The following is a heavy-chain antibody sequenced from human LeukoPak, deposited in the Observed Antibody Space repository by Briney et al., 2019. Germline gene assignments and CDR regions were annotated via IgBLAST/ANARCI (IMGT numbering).Heavy chain of an antibody. Sequence: ASVKVSCKASGYTFTSYAIHWVRQAPGQRLEWMGWINTAKGDTNYSQKFQGRVTISRDTSASTGYMELSSLRSEDAAVYNCARGISTAVTFHLDVWGQGTAVIVSS. CDR3: ARGISTAVTFHLDV. J-gene: IGHJ6*02. D-gene: IGHD6-13*01. CDR2: INTAKGDT. CDR1: GYTFTSYA. V-gene: IGHV1-3*04.